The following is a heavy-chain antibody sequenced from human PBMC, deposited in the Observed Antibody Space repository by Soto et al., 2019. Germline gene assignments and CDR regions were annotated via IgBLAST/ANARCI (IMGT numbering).Heavy chain of an antibody. Sequence: EVKLAESGGGLVQPGGSLRLSCEASGLTLSNYWTSWVRQGPGKGLEWVAHTNEGGSDKHYVGSVRGRFIISKDNVKNSLSLQMSSLRCDDTAVYYCVAWGNWFNSWGQGTLVTVSS. CDR3: VAWGNWFNS. D-gene: IGHD3-16*01. J-gene: IGHJ5*01. V-gene: IGHV3-7*01. CDR1: GLTLSNYW. CDR2: TNEGGSDK.